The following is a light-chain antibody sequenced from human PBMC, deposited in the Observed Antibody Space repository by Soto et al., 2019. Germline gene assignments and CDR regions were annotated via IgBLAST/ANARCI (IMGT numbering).Light chain of an antibody. CDR2: GNS. CDR3: QSYDSSLSAVV. Sequence: QAVVTQPPSVSGAPGQRVTISCTGGSSNIGADYDVHWYQQLPGTAPKLLIYGNSNRPSGVPDRFSGSKSGTSASLAITGLQAEDEADYYCQSYDSSLSAVVFGGGTKLTVL. V-gene: IGLV1-40*01. CDR1: SSNIGADYD. J-gene: IGLJ3*02.